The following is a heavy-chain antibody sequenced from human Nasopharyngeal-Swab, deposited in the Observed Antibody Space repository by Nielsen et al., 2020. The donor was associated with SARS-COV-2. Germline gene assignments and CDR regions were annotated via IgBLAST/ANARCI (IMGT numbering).Heavy chain of an antibody. CDR3: TSGWFDP. J-gene: IGHJ5*02. V-gene: IGHV3-48*04. CDR2: IGTSSSTS. Sequence: IGTSSSTSYYADSVKGRFTISRDTAKNSLYLQMNSLRAEDTAVYYCTSGWFDPWGRGTLVTVSS.